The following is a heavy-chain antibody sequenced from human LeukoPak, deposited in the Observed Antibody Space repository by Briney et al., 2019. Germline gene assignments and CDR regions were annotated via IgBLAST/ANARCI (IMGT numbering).Heavy chain of an antibody. D-gene: IGHD3-16*02. V-gene: IGHV1-18*01. Sequence: GASVKVSCRASGYTFTSYGISWVRQAPGQGLEWMGWISAYNGNTNYAQKLQGRVTMTTDTSTSTAYMELRSLRSDDTAVYYCARADTYYDYVWGSSRAFDIWGQGTMVTVSS. CDR2: ISAYNGNT. CDR1: GYTFTSYG. CDR3: ARADTYYDYVWGSSRAFDI. J-gene: IGHJ3*02.